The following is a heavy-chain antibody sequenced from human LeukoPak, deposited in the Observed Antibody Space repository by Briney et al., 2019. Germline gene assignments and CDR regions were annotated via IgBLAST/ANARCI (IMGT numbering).Heavy chain of an antibody. CDR1: GYTFSSYG. D-gene: IGHD6-13*01. CDR2: ISGNNGNT. V-gene: IGHV1-18*01. CDR3: ARGRAAGTFWLDY. J-gene: IGHJ4*02. Sequence: ASVKVSCKASGYTFSSYGISWVRQAPGQGLEWMGWISGNNGNTNYAQKVQGRVTMATDTSTSTAYMELRSLRSDDTAVYYCARGRAAGTFWLDYWGQGTLVTVSS.